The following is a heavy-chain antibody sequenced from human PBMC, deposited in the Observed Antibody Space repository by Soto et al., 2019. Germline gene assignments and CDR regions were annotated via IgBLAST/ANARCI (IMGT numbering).Heavy chain of an antibody. Sequence: PSETLSLTCTVSGGSVSSGSYYWSWIRQPPGKGLEWIGYIYYSGSTNYNPSLKSRVTISVDTSKNQFSLKLSSVTAADTAVYYCARVRLWGLDHWGQGTLVTVSS. V-gene: IGHV4-61*01. CDR1: GGSVSSGSYY. J-gene: IGHJ4*02. CDR2: IYYSGST. D-gene: IGHD3-16*01. CDR3: ARVRLWGLDH.